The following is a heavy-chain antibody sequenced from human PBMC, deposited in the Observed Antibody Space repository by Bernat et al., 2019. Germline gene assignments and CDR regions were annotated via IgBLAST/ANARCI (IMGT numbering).Heavy chain of an antibody. CDR1: GFTFNNAW. CDR2: IKSKTDGGTT. Sequence: EVHLVESGGDLVKPGGSLRLSCAASGFTFNNAWINWVRQAPGKGLEWVGRIKSKTDGGTTDYAAPVKGRFTISRDDSKSTLYLQMNSLKAEDTAMYYCTTDRAPHTDIDDCWGQGTLVTVSS. D-gene: IGHD5-18*01. J-gene: IGHJ4*02. V-gene: IGHV3-15*07. CDR3: TTDRAPHTDIDDC.